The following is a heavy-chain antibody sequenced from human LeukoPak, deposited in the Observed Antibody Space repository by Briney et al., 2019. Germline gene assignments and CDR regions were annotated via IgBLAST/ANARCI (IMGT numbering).Heavy chain of an antibody. CDR1: GGSISSSSYY. Sequence: SETLSLTCTVSGGSISSSSYYWGWIRQPPGRGLEWIGSIYYSGSTYYNPSLKSRVTISVDTSKNQFSLKLSSVTAADTAVYYCARLEDEYYFDYWGQGTLVTVSS. D-gene: IGHD5-24*01. CDR3: ARLEDEYYFDY. V-gene: IGHV4-39*01. J-gene: IGHJ4*02. CDR2: IYYSGST.